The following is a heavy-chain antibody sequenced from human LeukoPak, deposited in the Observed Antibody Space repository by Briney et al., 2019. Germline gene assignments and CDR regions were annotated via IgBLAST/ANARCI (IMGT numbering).Heavy chain of an antibody. CDR3: ARDEGLDDYSNFYAMDV. CDR1: GFTFSSYA. Sequence: GGSLRLSCAASGFTFSSYAMHWVRQAPGKGLEWVAVISYDGSNKYYADSVKGRFTISRDNSKNTLSLRMNSLRAEDTAVYYCARDEGLDDYSNFYAMDVWGQGTPVTVSS. D-gene: IGHD4-11*01. V-gene: IGHV3-30-3*01. CDR2: ISYDGSNK. J-gene: IGHJ6*02.